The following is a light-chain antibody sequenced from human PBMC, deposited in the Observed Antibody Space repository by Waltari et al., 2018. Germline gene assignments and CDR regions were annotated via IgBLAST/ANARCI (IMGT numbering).Light chain of an antibody. CDR1: QGISSY. V-gene: IGKV1-8*01. J-gene: IGKJ4*01. CDR3: QQYYGVPLT. Sequence: AIRMTQSPSSFSASTGDRVTITCRASQGISSYLAWYQQKPGKAPKLLIYAASTLQSGVPSRFSGSGSGTDFTLTISCLQSEDFATYYCQQYYGVPLTFGGGTKVEIK. CDR2: AAS.